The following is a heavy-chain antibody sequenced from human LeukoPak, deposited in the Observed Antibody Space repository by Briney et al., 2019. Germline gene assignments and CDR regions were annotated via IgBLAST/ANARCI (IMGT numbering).Heavy chain of an antibody. V-gene: IGHV3-48*01. Sequence: GGSLRLSCAASGFTFSSYSMNWVRQAPGKGLEWVSYISSSSSTIYYADSVKGRFTISRDNAKNSLYLQMNSLRAEDTAVYYCARGGGSHSAYYFDYWGQGTLVTVSS. D-gene: IGHD2-15*01. CDR3: ARGGGSHSAYYFDY. CDR2: ISSSSSTI. CDR1: GFTFSSYS. J-gene: IGHJ4*02.